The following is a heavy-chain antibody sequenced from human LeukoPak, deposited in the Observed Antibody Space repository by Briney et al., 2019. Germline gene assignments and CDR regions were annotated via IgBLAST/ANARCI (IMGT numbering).Heavy chain of an antibody. J-gene: IGHJ4*02. Sequence: SVKVSCKASGGTFSSYAISWVRQAPGQGLEWMGGIIPIFGTANYAQKFQGRVTITADESTSAAYMELSSLRSEDTAVYYCARVAGSYSSSSYPAYWGQGTLVTVSS. CDR2: IIPIFGTA. D-gene: IGHD6-6*01. V-gene: IGHV1-69*13. CDR3: ARVAGSYSSSSYPAY. CDR1: GGTFSSYA.